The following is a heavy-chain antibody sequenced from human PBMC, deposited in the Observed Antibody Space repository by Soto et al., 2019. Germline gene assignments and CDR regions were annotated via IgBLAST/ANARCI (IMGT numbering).Heavy chain of an antibody. J-gene: IGHJ6*03. V-gene: IGHV3-21*01. Sequence: EVQLVESGGGLVKPGGSLRLSCAASGFTFSSYSMNWVRQAPGKGLEWVSSISSSSSYIYYADSVKGRFTISRDNAKNSLYLQMNSLRAEDTAVYYCARVRDYYYYMDVWGKGTTVTVSS. CDR2: ISSSSSYI. CDR3: ARVRDYYYYMDV. CDR1: GFTFSSYS.